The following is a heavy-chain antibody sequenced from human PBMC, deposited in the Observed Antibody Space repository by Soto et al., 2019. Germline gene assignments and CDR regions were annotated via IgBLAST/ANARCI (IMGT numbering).Heavy chain of an antibody. CDR1: GGSISSFY. V-gene: IGHV4-59*01. CDR3: ASTDEPGVEYGMDV. Sequence: PSETLSLTWTVAGGSISSFYWSWIRQPPGKGLEWIGYIYYSGSTNYNPSLKSRVTISVDTSKNQFSLKLSSVTAADTAVYYCASTDEPGVEYGMDVWGKGTTVIVFS. D-gene: IGHD2-8*02. J-gene: IGHJ6*04. CDR2: IYYSGST.